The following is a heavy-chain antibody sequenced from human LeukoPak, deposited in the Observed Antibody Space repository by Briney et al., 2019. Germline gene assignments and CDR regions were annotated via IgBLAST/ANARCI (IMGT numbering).Heavy chain of an antibody. CDR1: GFNLTDYW. V-gene: IGHV3-7*03. J-gene: IGHJ6*02. D-gene: IGHD2-2*02. CDR3: AGPVIVVVPAAIDYYGMDV. CDR2: VKQDGSGE. Sequence: GGSLRLSCAASGFNLTDYWMSWVRQAPGKGLEWVANVKQDGSGEYYVDSVKGRFTISRDNAKNSVYLQMNSLRAEDTAVYYCAGPVIVVVPAAIDYYGMDVWGQGTTVTVSS.